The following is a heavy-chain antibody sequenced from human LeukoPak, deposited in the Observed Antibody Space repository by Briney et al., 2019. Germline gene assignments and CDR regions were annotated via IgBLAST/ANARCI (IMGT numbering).Heavy chain of an antibody. D-gene: IGHD2-2*01. J-gene: IGHJ4*02. CDR3: AKDGPAETYCSSTSCREWFEDY. CDR2: ISGSGGST. CDR1: GFTFSSYA. V-gene: IGHV3-23*01. Sequence: GGSLRLSCAASGFTFSSYAMSWVRQAPGKGLEWVSAISGSGGSTYYADSVKGRFTISRDNSKNTLYLQMNSLRAEDTAVYYCAKDGPAETYCSSTSCREWFEDYWGQGTLVTVSS.